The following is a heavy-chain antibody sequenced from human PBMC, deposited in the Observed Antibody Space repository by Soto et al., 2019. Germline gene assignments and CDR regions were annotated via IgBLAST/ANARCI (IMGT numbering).Heavy chain of an antibody. CDR2: IIPIFGTA. Sequence: PVTVARTTAWETYRGGAISMLKDPNSQGQGWMGGIIPIFGTANYAQKFQGRVTITADESTSTAYMELSSLRSEDTAVYYCASETIFGLAQPTYGIDVRGQGTTVAVSA. J-gene: IGHJ6*01. V-gene: IGHV1-69*13. CDR1: WETYRGGA. D-gene: IGHD3-3*01. CDR3: ASETIFGLAQPTYGIDV.